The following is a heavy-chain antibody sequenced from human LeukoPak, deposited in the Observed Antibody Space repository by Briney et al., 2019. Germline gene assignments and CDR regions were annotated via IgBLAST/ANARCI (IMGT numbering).Heavy chain of an antibody. V-gene: IGHV4-4*09. CDR2: IYTSGST. CDR1: GGSISGYY. Sequence: PSETLSLTCTVSGGSISGYYWSWIRQPPGKGLEWIGYIYTSGSTNYNPSLKSRVTISVDTSKNQFSLKLSSVTAADTAVYYCERQDGYPALGWFDPWGQGTLVTVSS. CDR3: ERQDGYPALGWFDP. J-gene: IGHJ5*02. D-gene: IGHD5-24*01.